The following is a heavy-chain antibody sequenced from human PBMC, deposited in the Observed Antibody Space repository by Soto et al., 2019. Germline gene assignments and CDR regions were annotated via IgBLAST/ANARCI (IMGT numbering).Heavy chain of an antibody. V-gene: IGHV3-20*04. CDR3: ARVSGSYFRSMIDY. CDR2: INRNGGST. CDR1: GFTFDDYG. J-gene: IGHJ4*02. Sequence: EVQLVESGGGVVRPGGSLRLSCTASGFTFDDYGMTWVRQAPGKGLEWVSGINRNGGSTAYADSVKGRFTISRDNAKNSLFLQMNSLRAEDTALYYCARVSGSYFRSMIDYWGLATLVTVSS. D-gene: IGHD1-26*01.